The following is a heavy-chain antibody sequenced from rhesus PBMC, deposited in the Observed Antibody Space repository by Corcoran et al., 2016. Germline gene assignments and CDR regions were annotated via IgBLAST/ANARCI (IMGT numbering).Heavy chain of an antibody. CDR2: INPYHGNP. D-gene: IGHD2-27*01. Sequence: QVQLVQSGAEVKKPGSSVKVSCKASGYTFTDYYMHWVLQAPRQGLEWMGWINPYHGNPKYAQKFQGRVTMTRDASTSTASMELNSLRSEDTAVYYCARSAIVVVFTAMFDYWGQGVLVTVSS. CDR3: ARSAIVVVFTAMFDY. CDR1: GYTFTDYY. J-gene: IGHJ4*01. V-gene: IGHV1S2*01.